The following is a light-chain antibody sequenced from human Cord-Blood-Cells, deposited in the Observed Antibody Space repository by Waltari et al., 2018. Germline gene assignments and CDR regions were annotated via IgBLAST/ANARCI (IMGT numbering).Light chain of an antibody. CDR3: QQRSNWLFT. V-gene: IGKV3-11*01. CDR2: DAS. Sequence: EIVLTQSPPTLSLSPWERATLSCRASQSVSSYLAWYQQKPGQAPRLLIYDASNRATGIPPRFSGSGSGTDFTLTISSLEPEDFAVYYCQQRSNWLFTFGPGTKVDIK. J-gene: IGKJ3*01. CDR1: QSVSSY.